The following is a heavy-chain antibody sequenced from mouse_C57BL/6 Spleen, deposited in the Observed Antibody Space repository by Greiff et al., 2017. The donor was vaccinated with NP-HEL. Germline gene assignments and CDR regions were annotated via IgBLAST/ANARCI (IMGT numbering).Heavy chain of an antibody. V-gene: IGHV1-12*01. CDR1: GYTFTSYN. CDR2: IYPGNGDT. Sequence: LQQSGAELVRPGASVKMSCTASGYTFTSYNMPWVKQTPRQGLEWIGAIYPGNGDTSYNQKFKGKATLTVDKSSSTAYMQLSSLTSEDSAVYFCAREIDGDFAYWGQGTLVTVSA. D-gene: IGHD2-13*01. CDR3: AREIDGDFAY. J-gene: IGHJ3*01.